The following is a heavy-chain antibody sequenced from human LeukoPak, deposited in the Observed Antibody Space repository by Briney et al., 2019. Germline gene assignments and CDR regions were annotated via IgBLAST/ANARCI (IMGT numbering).Heavy chain of an antibody. V-gene: IGHV4-39*07. CDR2: MSYSGHT. Sequence: SETLSLTCTISGDSIGRINYFWGWIRQAPGKGLEWIVSMSYSGHTYYNPSLKSRVTISVDTSKNQFSLKLSSVTAADTAVYYCARRTYYYDSSGYYPRLDYWGQGTLVTVSS. J-gene: IGHJ4*02. D-gene: IGHD3-22*01. CDR1: GDSIGRINYF. CDR3: ARRTYYYDSSGYYPRLDY.